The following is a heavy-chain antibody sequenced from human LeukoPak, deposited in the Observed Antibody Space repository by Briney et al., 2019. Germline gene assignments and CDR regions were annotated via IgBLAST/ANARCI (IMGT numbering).Heavy chain of an antibody. CDR1: GYTFTGYY. CDR3: ARDPYYGSGRYRYGMDV. J-gene: IGHJ6*04. Sequence: ASVKVSCKASGYTFTGYYMHWVRQAPGQGLEGMGWINPNSGGTNYAQKFQGRVTMTRDTSISTAYMELSRLRSDDTAVYYCARDPYYGSGRYRYGMDVWGKGTTVTISS. CDR2: INPNSGGT. V-gene: IGHV1-2*02. D-gene: IGHD3-10*01.